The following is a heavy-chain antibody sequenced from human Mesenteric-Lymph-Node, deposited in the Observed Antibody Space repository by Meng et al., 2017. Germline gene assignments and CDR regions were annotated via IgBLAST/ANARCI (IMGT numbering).Heavy chain of an antibody. Sequence: ASVKVSCKASGYTFTSYYMHWVRQAPGQGLEWMGIINPSGGSTSYAQKFQGRVTMTRDTSTSTVYMELSSLRSEDTAVYYCARDGYYYDSSGYYYVEYFQHWGQGTLVTVSS. V-gene: IGHV1-46*01. CDR1: GYTFTSYY. D-gene: IGHD3-22*01. CDR3: ARDGYYYDSSGYYYVEYFQH. J-gene: IGHJ1*01. CDR2: INPSGGST.